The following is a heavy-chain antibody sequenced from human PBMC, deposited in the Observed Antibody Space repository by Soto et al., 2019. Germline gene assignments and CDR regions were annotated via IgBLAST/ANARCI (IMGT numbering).Heavy chain of an antibody. CDR3: AAGLYFFDY. D-gene: IGHD6-13*01. Sequence: GGSLRLSCAASGFTFSSYGMHWVRQAPGKGLDWVALISSDGSNKYYPDSVKGRFTISRDNSKNTLYLQMNSLRSEDTAVYYCAAGLYFFDYCGQGTLVTVSS. CDR1: GFTFSSYG. V-gene: IGHV3-30*03. J-gene: IGHJ4*02. CDR2: ISSDGSNK.